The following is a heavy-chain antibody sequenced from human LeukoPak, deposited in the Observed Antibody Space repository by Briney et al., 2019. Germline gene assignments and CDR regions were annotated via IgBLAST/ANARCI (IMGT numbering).Heavy chain of an antibody. Sequence: SETLSLTCTVSGGSISSYYWSWIRQPPGKGLEWIGYIYHTGNIKYNPSLKSRVTILVDTSKNQFSLKLSSVTAADTAVYFCARYVRGVGDAFDIWGQGTMVTVSS. CDR2: IYHTGNI. CDR3: ARYVRGVGDAFDI. J-gene: IGHJ3*02. CDR1: GGSISSYY. V-gene: IGHV4-59*01. D-gene: IGHD3-10*02.